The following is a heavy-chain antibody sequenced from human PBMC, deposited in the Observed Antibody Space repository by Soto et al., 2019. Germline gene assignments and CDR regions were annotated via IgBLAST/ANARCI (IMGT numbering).Heavy chain of an antibody. CDR3: AREIEVLRYFDWLPGGYNWFDP. CDR1: GYTFTSYA. J-gene: IGHJ5*02. D-gene: IGHD3-9*01. CDR2: INTNTRNP. V-gene: IGHV7-4-1*01. Sequence: ASVKVSCKASGYTFTSYAMNWVRQAPGQGLEWMGWINTNTRNPTYAQGFTGRFVFSLDTSVSTAYLQICSLKAEDTAVYYCAREIEVLRYFDWLPGGYNWFDPWGQGTLVTVSS.